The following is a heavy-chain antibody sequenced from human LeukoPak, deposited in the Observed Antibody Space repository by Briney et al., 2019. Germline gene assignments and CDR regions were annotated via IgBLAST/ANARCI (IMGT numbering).Heavy chain of an antibody. Sequence: ASVKVSCKASGGTFSSYAISWVRQAPGQGLEWTGGIIPIFGTANYAQKFQGRVTITADESTSTAYMELSSLRSEDTAVYYCASSGPTYSGYDYYFDYWGQGTLVTVSS. V-gene: IGHV1-69*13. CDR3: ASSGPTYSGYDYYFDY. D-gene: IGHD5-12*01. J-gene: IGHJ4*02. CDR1: GGTFSSYA. CDR2: IIPIFGTA.